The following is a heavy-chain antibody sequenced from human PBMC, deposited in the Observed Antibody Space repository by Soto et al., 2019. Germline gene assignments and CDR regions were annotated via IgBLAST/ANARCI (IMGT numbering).Heavy chain of an antibody. J-gene: IGHJ4*02. CDR3: ARVGGYNSGWPQNPFDY. Sequence: SSETLSLTCTVSGGTISSSSYYWSWIRQHTGKGLEWIGYIYYSGSTNYNHSLKSRVTISVDTSKNQFSLKLSSVTAADTAVYYCARVGGYNSGWPQNPFDYWGQGSLVTVSS. V-gene: IGHV4-61*01. D-gene: IGHD6-19*01. CDR2: IYYSGST. CDR1: GGTISSSSYY.